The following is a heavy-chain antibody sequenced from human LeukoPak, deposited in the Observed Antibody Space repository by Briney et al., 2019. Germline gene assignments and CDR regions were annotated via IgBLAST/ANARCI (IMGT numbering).Heavy chain of an antibody. D-gene: IGHD4-17*01. CDR2: IYYNGRT. CDR1: GDSINNNNYY. V-gene: IGHV4-39*07. Sequence: SETLSLTCTVSGDSINNNNYYWGWIRQPPGKGLEWIGNIYYNGRTYYSPSLKSRGTTSVDTSNNQFSLKLSSVTAADTAAYYCARDRGDYGDSLFDYWGQGTLVTVSS. J-gene: IGHJ4*02. CDR3: ARDRGDYGDSLFDY.